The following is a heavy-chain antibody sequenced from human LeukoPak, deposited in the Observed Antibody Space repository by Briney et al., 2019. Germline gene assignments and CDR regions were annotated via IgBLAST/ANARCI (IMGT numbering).Heavy chain of an antibody. CDR2: INHSGST. D-gene: IGHD7-27*01. CDR3: ARGWAYYFDY. J-gene: IGHJ4*02. CDR1: GGSFSGYY. V-gene: IGHV4-34*01. Sequence: PSETLSLTCAVYGGSFSGYYWSWIRQPPGKGLEWIGEINHSGSTNYNPSLKSRVTISVDTSKNQFSLKLSSVTAADTAVYYCARGWAYYFDYWGQGTLVTVSS.